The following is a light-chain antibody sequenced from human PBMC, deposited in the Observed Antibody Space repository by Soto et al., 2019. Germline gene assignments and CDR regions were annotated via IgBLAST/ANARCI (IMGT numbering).Light chain of an antibody. CDR1: SSDVGGYNY. J-gene: IGLJ1*01. CDR2: DVS. CDR3: NSYSRSTTIYL. Sequence: LTQPASVSGSPGQSITISCTGTSSDVGGYNYVSWYQQHPGKAPKLMISDVSNRPSGVSIRFSGSKSGNTASLTISGLQAEDEADYYCNSYSRSTTIYLFGTGTKVTVL. V-gene: IGLV2-14*01.